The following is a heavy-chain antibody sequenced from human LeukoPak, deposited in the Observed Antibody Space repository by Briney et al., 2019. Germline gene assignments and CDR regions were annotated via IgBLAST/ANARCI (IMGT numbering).Heavy chain of an antibody. CDR1: GFTVSSNY. CDR2: IYSGGST. CDR3: ARGRLRFYYFDY. J-gene: IGHJ4*02. V-gene: IGHV3-66*01. D-gene: IGHD5-12*01. Sequence: GGSLRLSGAASGFTVSSNYMSWVRQAPGKGLEWVSVIYSGGSTYYADSVKGRFTISRDNSKNTLYLQMNSLRAEDTAVYYCARGRLRFYYFDYWGQGTLVTVSS.